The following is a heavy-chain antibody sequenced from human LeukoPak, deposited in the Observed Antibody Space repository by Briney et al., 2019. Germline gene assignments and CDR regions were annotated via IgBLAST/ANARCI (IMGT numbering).Heavy chain of an antibody. J-gene: IGHJ4*02. V-gene: IGHV3-48*04. CDR1: GFTFSSYS. CDR3: ARGAAGDNFDY. D-gene: IGHD6-13*01. CDR2: ISGSSSTI. Sequence: PGGSLRLSCAASGFTFSSYSMNWVRQAPGKGLEWGSYISGSSSTIYYADSVKGRFTISRDSGKNTLYLQMNSLRAEDTAVYYCARGAAGDNFDYWGQGTLVTVSS.